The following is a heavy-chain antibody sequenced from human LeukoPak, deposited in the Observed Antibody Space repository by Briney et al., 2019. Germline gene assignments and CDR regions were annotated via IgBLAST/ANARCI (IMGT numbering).Heavy chain of an antibody. CDR3: ARGPESYYDSSGYQDY. J-gene: IGHJ4*02. CDR2: ISAYNGNT. Sequence: PGGSLRLSCAASGFTFTSYGISWVRQAPGQGLEWMGWISAYNGNTNYAQKLQGRVTITTDTSTSTAYMELRSLRSDDTAVYYCARGPESYYDSSGYQDYWGQGTLVTVSS. D-gene: IGHD3-22*01. V-gene: IGHV1-18*01. CDR1: GFTFTSYG.